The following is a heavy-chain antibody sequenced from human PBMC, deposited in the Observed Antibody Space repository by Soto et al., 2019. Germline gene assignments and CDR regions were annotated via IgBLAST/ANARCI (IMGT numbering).Heavy chain of an antibody. CDR3: AMLGGWSGGSSGMDV. CDR1: GLIFSDYH. Sequence: EVQLVESGGGLIQHGGSLRLSCAASGLIFSDYHMDWVRQAPGKGLERVGRIRTKANSYTTEYAASVKGRFTISRDDSKNSLYLQMNSLKSEDTAVYYCAMLGGWSGGSSGMDVWGQGTTVTVSS. V-gene: IGHV3-72*01. J-gene: IGHJ6*02. CDR2: IRTKANSYTT. D-gene: IGHD6-19*01.